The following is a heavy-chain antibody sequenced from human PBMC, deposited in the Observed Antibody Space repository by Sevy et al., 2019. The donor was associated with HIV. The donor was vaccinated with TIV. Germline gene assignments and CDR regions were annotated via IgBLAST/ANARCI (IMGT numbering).Heavy chain of an antibody. Sequence: GESLKISCAASGFTFSSYSMNWVRQAPGKGLEWFSYISSSSSTIYYADSVKGRFTISRDNAKNSLYLQMNSLSAEDTVVYYCARVGSVVGGAFDIWGQGTMVTVSS. J-gene: IGHJ3*02. CDR1: GFTFSSYS. CDR3: ARVGSVVGGAFDI. V-gene: IGHV3-48*01. D-gene: IGHD2-15*01. CDR2: ISSSSSTI.